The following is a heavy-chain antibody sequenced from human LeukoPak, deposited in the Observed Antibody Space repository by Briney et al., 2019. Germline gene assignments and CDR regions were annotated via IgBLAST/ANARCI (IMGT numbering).Heavy chain of an antibody. Sequence: PSETLSLTCAVYGGSFSGYYWSWIRQPPGKGLEWIGEINHSGSTNYNPSLKSRVTISVDTSKNQFSLKLSSVTAADTAVYYCARVGGTMVRGVIITVPRIFDYWGQGTLVTVSS. V-gene: IGHV4-34*01. D-gene: IGHD3-10*01. CDR1: GGSFSGYY. J-gene: IGHJ4*02. CDR2: INHSGST. CDR3: ARVGGTMVRGVIITVPRIFDY.